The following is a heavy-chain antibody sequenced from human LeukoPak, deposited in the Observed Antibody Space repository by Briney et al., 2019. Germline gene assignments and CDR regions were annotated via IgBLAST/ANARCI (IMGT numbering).Heavy chain of an antibody. D-gene: IGHD1-26*01. Sequence: GGSLRLSCAASGFTFSSYEMNWVRQAPGKGLEWVANIKQDGSEKYYVDSVKGRFTISRDNAKNSLYLQMNSLRAEDKAVYYCARVIIRGIIVGALDYWGQGTLVSVSS. CDR2: IKQDGSEK. CDR1: GFTFSSYE. J-gene: IGHJ4*02. V-gene: IGHV3-7*01. CDR3: ARVIIRGIIVGALDY.